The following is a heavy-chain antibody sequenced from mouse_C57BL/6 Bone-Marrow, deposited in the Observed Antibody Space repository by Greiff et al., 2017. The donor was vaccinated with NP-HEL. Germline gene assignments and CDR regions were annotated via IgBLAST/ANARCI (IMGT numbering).Heavy chain of an antibody. J-gene: IGHJ4*01. Sequence: EVQLQQSGPGLVKPSQSLSLTCSVTGYSITSGYYWNWIRQFPGNKLEWMGYISYDGSNHYNPSLKNRISITRDTSKNQFFLKLNSLTTEDTATYDCARDRIVRGFYAMDYWGQGTSVTVSS. V-gene: IGHV3-6*01. CDR2: ISYDGSN. CDR3: ARDRIVRGFYAMDY. CDR1: GYSITSGYY. D-gene: IGHD2-5*01.